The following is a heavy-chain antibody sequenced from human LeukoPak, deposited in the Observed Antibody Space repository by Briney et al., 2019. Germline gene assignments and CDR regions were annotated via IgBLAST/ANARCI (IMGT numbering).Heavy chain of an antibody. CDR2: INAGNGNT. V-gene: IGHV1-3*03. Sequence: GASVKVSCKASGHTFTSYAMHWVRQAPGQRLEWMGWINAGNGNTKYSQEFQGRVTITRDTSASTAYMELSSLRSEDMAVYYCARDRGGADAFDIWGQGTMVTVSS. D-gene: IGHD3-16*01. CDR1: GHTFTSYA. CDR3: ARDRGGADAFDI. J-gene: IGHJ3*02.